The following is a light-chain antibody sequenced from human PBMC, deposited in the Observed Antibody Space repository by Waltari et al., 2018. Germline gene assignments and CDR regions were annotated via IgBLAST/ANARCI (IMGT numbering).Light chain of an antibody. Sequence: QSALTQPRSVSGSPGQSVTISCTDTSSDVGNYNYVSWYQQHPGKAPKLMIYDVSKRPSGVPDRFSGSKSGNTASLTISGLQAEDEADYYCCSYAGSYTWVFGGGTKLTVL. CDR3: CSYAGSYTWV. V-gene: IGLV2-11*01. CDR1: SSDVGNYNY. J-gene: IGLJ3*02. CDR2: DVS.